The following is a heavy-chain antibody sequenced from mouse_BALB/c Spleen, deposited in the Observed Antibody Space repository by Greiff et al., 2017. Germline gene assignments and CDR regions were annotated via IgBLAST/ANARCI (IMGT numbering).Heavy chain of an antibody. CDR3: ARGRARLGLRDYAMDY. V-gene: IGHV5-4*02. J-gene: IGHJ4*01. D-gene: IGHD3-1*01. CDR1: GFTFSDYY. Sequence: EVQLVESGGGLVKPGGSLKLSCAASGFTFSDYYMYWVRQTPEKRLEWVATISDGGSYTYYPDSVKGRFTISRDNAKNNLYLQMSSLKSEDTAMYYCARGRARLGLRDYAMDYWGQGTSVTVSS. CDR2: ISDGGSYT.